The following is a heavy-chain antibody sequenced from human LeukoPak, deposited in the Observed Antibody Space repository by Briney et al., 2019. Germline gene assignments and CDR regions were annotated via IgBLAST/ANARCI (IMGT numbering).Heavy chain of an antibody. CDR1: GGSISSGSYY. J-gene: IGHJ3*02. CDR3: ARVGGTADYYGSGSRSHAFDI. Sequence: SETLSLTCTVSGGSISSGSYYWSWIRQPAGKGLEWIGRIYTSGSTNYNPSLKSRVTISVDTSKNQFSLKLSSVTAADTAVYYCARVGGTADYYGSGSRSHAFDIWGQGTMVTVSS. CDR2: IYTSGST. D-gene: IGHD3-10*01. V-gene: IGHV4-61*02.